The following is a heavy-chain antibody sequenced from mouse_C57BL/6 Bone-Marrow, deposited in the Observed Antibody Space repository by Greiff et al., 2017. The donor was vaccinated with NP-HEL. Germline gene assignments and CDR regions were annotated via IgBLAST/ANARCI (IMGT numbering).Heavy chain of an antibody. CDR1: GYTFTGYW. V-gene: IGHV1-9*01. J-gene: IGHJ1*03. CDR3: ARPSCYYGYEGWYFDV. D-gene: IGHD2-2*01. Sequence: QVQLQQSGAELMKPGASVKLSCKATGYTFTGYWLEWVKQRPGHGLEWIGEILPGSGSTNYIEKFKGKATFTADTSSNTAYMQLSSLTTEDYAIYYCARPSCYYGYEGWYFDVWGTGTTVTVSS. CDR2: ILPGSGST.